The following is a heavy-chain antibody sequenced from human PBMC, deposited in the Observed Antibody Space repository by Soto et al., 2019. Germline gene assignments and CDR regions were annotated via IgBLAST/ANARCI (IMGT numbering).Heavy chain of an antibody. Sequence: EVQLEESGGGLVQPGGSLRLSCAASGFTFSNYWMHWVRQAPGKGLVWVSRINSNGTGTVYADSVKGRFTISRDNAKNTLYLQMNSLRAEDTAVYYCARGYCDSRGDHWGQGTLVTVSS. D-gene: IGHD3-22*01. CDR2: INSNGTGT. J-gene: IGHJ4*02. CDR3: ARGYCDSRGDH. CDR1: GFTFSNYW. V-gene: IGHV3-74*01.